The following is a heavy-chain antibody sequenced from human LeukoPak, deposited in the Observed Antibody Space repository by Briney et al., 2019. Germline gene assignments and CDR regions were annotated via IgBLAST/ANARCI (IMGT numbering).Heavy chain of an antibody. J-gene: IGHJ5*02. Sequence: PSETLSLTCAVYGGSFSGYYWSWIRQPPGKGLVWIGEINHSGSTNYNPSLKSRVTISVDTSKNQFSLKLSSVTAADTAVYYCAREGRGGYSYGLVRGGWFDPWGQGTLVTVSS. D-gene: IGHD5-18*01. V-gene: IGHV4-34*01. CDR3: AREGRGGYSYGLVRGGWFDP. CDR2: INHSGST. CDR1: GGSFSGYY.